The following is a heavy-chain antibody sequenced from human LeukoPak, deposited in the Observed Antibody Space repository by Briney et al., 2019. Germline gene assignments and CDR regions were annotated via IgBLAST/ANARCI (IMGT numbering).Heavy chain of an antibody. CDR3: ARGRRNGYTLYYIDV. D-gene: IGHD5-18*01. V-gene: IGHV4-39*01. J-gene: IGHJ6*03. CDR2: IYYSGST. Sequence: SETLSLTCTVSGGSISSSSYYWGWLRQPPGKGLEWLGSIYYSGSTYYNPTPKRPFTITVDTSQNQFSLKLSSVTAADTAVYYCARGRRNGYTLYYIDVCAKGTTVTISS. CDR1: GGSISSSSYY.